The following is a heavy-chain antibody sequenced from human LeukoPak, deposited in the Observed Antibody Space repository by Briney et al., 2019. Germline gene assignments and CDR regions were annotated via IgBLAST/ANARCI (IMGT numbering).Heavy chain of an antibody. J-gene: IGHJ4*02. CDR2: ISGDNGDT. CDR3: ARGRDYVWGSYHDY. D-gene: IGHD3-16*02. Sequence: ASVKVSCKASGYTFTTYGISWVRQAPGQGLEWLGWISGDNGDTNYAQNLQGRVTMTTDTSTSTAYMELRSLRSDDTAVYYCARGRDYVWGSYHDYWGQGTLVTVSS. CDR1: GYTFTTYG. V-gene: IGHV1-18*01.